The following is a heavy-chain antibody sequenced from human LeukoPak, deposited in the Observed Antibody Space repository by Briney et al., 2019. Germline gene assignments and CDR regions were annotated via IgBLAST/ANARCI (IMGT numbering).Heavy chain of an antibody. V-gene: IGHV3-7*03. CDR3: AKSSYYGSSGYYREYYFDY. CDR2: INQDGSEK. D-gene: IGHD3-22*01. J-gene: IGHJ4*02. CDR1: GFTFATYW. Sequence: GGSLRLSCAASGFTFATYWMSWARQTPGKGLEWVANINQDGSEKYYVDSVKGRFTISRDNAKNSLYLQMNSLRAEDTAVYYCAKSSYYGSSGYYREYYFDYWGQGTLVTVSS.